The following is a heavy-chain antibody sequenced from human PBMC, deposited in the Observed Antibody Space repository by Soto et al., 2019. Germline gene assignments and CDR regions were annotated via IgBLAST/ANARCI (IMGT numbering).Heavy chain of an antibody. Sequence: EVQLVESGGGLVQPGGSLRLSCAASGFTFSDHYMDWVRQAPGRGLEWVGRIRNKLNSYTSEYAASVKGRFTISRDDSNNSLYRQMNSLESEDTAVYFCARGKGTTWTDHALDIWGQGTEVTVSS. V-gene: IGHV3-72*01. CDR1: GFTFSDHY. CDR2: IRNKLNSYTS. J-gene: IGHJ3*02. D-gene: IGHD1-1*01. CDR3: ARGKGTTWTDHALDI.